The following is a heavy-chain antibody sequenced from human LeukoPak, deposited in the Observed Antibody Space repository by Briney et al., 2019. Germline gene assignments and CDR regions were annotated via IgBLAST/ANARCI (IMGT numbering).Heavy chain of an antibody. J-gene: IGHJ4*02. CDR1: GYTFTSYY. V-gene: IGHV1-46*01. D-gene: IGHD3-22*01. CDR3: ASSSGFVRLDY. Sequence: ASVKVSCKASGYTFTSYYMHWVRQAPGQGLEWMGIINPSGGSTSYAQKFQGRVTMTRDTSTGTVYMELSSLRSEDTAVYYCASSSGFVRLDYWGQGTLVTVSS. CDR2: INPSGGST.